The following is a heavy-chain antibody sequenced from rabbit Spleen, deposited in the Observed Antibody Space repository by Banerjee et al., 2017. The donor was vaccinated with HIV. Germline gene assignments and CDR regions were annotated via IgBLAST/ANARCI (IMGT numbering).Heavy chain of an antibody. CDR2: IDTGDGDT. CDR3: ARGDGNEDVNL. CDR1: GFSFSNKVV. J-gene: IGHJ4*01. V-gene: IGHV1S45*01. Sequence: QEQVVESGGGLVKPEGSLKLSCTASGFSFSNKVVMCWVRQAPGKGLEWIGCIDTGDGDTYYASWARGRFTISKTSSTTVTLQLTSLTAADTATYFCARGDGNEDVNLWGPGTLVTVS. D-gene: IGHD6-1*01.